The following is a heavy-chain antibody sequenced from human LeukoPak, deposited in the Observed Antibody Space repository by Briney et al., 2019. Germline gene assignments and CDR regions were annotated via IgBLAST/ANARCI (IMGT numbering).Heavy chain of an antibody. V-gene: IGHV4-34*01. CDR2: INHSGST. CDR1: GGSFSGYY. J-gene: IGHJ4*02. CDR3: ARVSIAVAYAFDY. Sequence: SETLSLTCAVYGGSFSGYYWSWIRQPPGKGLEWIGEINHSGSTNYNPSLKSRVTISVDTSKNQFSLKLSFVTAADTAVYYCARVSIAVAYAFDYWGQGTLVTVSS. D-gene: IGHD6-19*01.